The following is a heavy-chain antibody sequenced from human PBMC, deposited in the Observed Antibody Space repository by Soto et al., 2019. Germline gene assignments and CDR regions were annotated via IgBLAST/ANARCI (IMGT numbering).Heavy chain of an antibody. J-gene: IGHJ5*02. V-gene: IGHV1-69*06. CDR3: ARGCSGGSCYPRDNWFDP. D-gene: IGHD2-15*01. Sequence: ASVKVSCKASGGTFSSYAISWVRQAPGQGLEWMGGIIPIFGTANYAQKFQGRVTITADKSTSTAYMELSSLRSEDTAVYYCARGCSGGSCYPRDNWFDPWGQGTLVTVSS. CDR2: IIPIFGTA. CDR1: GGTFSSYA.